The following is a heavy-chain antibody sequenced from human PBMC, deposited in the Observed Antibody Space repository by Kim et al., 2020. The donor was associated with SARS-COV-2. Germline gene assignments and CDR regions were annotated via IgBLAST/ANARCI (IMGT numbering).Heavy chain of an antibody. Sequence: GGSLRLSCAASGFTFSAYVMSWVRQAPGKGPEWVSGIGVSGGSTYYADSVKGWFTISRDNSKSTLYLQMNSLRAEDTAVYYCAKRQRWLTYWGQGTLVTVSS. J-gene: IGHJ4*02. CDR3: AKRQRWLTY. CDR1: GFTFSAYV. V-gene: IGHV3-23*01. CDR2: IGVSGGST. D-gene: IGHD5-18*01.